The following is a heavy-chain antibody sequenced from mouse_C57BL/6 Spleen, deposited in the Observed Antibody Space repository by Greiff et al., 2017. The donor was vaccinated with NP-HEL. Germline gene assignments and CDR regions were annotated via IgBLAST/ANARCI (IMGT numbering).Heavy chain of an antibody. CDR3: ARDQGSNRYAMDY. D-gene: IGHD1-1*01. J-gene: IGHJ4*01. V-gene: IGHV5-4*01. CDR1: GFTFSSYA. CDR2: ISDGGSYT. Sequence: EVKLQESGGGLVKPGGSLKLSCAASGFTFSSYAMSWVRQTPEKRLEWVATISDGGSYTYYPDNVKGRFTISRDNAKNNLYLQMSHLKSEDTAMYYCARDQGSNRYAMDYWGQGTSVTVSS.